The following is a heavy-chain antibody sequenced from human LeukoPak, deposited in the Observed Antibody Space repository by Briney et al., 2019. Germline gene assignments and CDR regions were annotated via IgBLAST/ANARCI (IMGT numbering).Heavy chain of an antibody. D-gene: IGHD6-19*01. CDR3: ATGSEVAASYYYYGMDV. J-gene: IGHJ6*02. CDR1: GYTLTELS. Sequence: ASVKVSCKVSGYTLTELSMHWVRQAPGKGLEWMGGFDPEDGETICAQKFQGRVTMTEDTSTDTAYMELSSLRSEDTAVYYCATGSEVAASYYYYGMDVWGQGTTVTVSS. V-gene: IGHV1-24*01. CDR2: FDPEDGET.